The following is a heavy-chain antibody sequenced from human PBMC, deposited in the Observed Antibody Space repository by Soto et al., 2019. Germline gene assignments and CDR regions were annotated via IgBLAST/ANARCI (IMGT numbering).Heavy chain of an antibody. V-gene: IGHV1-69*06. D-gene: IGHD6-13*01. J-gene: IGHJ6*02. CDR2: IIPIFGTA. Sequence: QVQLVQSGAVVKKPGSSVKVSCKASGGTFSSYAVSWVRQAPGQGLEWMGGIIPIFGTANYAQKFQGRVTITADKSTSTAYMELSSLRSEDTAVYYCARDVRQQQLVRAYYYYGMDVWGQGTTVTVSS. CDR1: GGTFSSYA. CDR3: ARDVRQQQLVRAYYYYGMDV.